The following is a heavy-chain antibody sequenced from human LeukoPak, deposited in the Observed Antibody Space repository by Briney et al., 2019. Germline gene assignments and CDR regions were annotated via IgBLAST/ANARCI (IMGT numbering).Heavy chain of an antibody. CDR2: INTNTGNP. Sequence: ASVKVTFKASGYTFTSYAMICVRQAPGQGLEWIGCINTNTGNPTYAQGFTGRFVFSLDTSVSTAYLQISSLKAEDTAVYYCARDLRPYYGSGSYYNVFDYWGQGTLVTVSS. CDR1: GYTFTSYA. V-gene: IGHV7-4-1*02. CDR3: ARDLRPYYGSGSYYNVFDY. J-gene: IGHJ4*02. D-gene: IGHD3-10*01.